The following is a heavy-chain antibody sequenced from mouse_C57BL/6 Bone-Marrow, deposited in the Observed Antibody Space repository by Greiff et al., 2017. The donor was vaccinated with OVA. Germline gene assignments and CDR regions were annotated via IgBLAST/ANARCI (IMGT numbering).Heavy chain of an antibody. J-gene: IGHJ2*01. D-gene: IGHD1-1*01. CDR2: INPNNGGT. CDR1: GYTFTDYN. V-gene: IGHV1-18*01. Sequence: VQLQQSGPELVKPGASVKIPCKASGYTFTDYNMDWVKQSHGKSLEWIGDINPNNGGTIYNQKFKGKATLTVDKSSSTAYMELRSLTSEDTAVYDCARGDYYGSSIFDYWGQGTTLTVSS. CDR3: ARGDYYGSSIFDY.